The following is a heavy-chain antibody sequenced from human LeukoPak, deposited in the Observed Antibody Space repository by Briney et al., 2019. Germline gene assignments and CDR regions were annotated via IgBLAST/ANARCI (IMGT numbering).Heavy chain of an antibody. CDR3: AKDHARRTPYYMDV. CDR1: GFTFSSYS. V-gene: IGHV3-21*01. CDR2: ITSNTNYI. J-gene: IGHJ6*03. Sequence: GGSLRLSCAASGFTFSSYSMNWVRQAPGTGLEWVSSITSNTNYIYYADSVKGRFTISRDNAKNSLYLQMNSLRAEDTAVYYCAKDHARRTPYYMDVWGKGTTVTISS.